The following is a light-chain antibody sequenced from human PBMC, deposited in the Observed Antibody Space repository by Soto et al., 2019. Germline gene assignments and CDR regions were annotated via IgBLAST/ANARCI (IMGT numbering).Light chain of an antibody. CDR3: QHYNNWPWT. Sequence: EIVLTQSPGTLSLSPGERATLSCRASQSVSSSYLAWYQQKPGQAPRLLIYGASIRATDTPDRISGSGSGTEFTLTISSLQSDDSAVYFCQHYNNWPWTVGQGTKVDIK. CDR1: QSVSSSY. CDR2: GAS. J-gene: IGKJ1*01. V-gene: IGKV3-15*01.